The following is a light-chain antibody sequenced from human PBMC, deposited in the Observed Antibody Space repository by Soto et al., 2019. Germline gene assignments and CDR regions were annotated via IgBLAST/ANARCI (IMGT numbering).Light chain of an antibody. J-gene: IGLJ1*01. V-gene: IGLV2-11*01. CDR3: CSYGGNFYV. CDR2: DVS. CDR1: SGDVGGYDF. Sequence: SVLTQPRSVSGYPGQSVTISCTGTSGDVGGYDFVSWYQHHPGKVPKLMIFDVSKRPSGVPDRFSGSKSGSTASLTISGLQAEDEADYYCCSYGGNFYVVGTGTKVTVL.